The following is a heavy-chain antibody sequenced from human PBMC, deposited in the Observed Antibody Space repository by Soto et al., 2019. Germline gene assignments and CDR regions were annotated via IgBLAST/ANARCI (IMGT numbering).Heavy chain of an antibody. CDR3: AKTPITIFGLANSFFDY. J-gene: IGHJ4*02. CDR1: GFAFGSYA. Sequence: GGSLRLSCAASGFAFGSYAISWVRQAPGKGLEWVSTVSTSGDNTYYADSVKGRFTISRDNSKNTLDLQMNSLRAEDTAVYYCAKTPITIFGLANSFFDYWGQGALVTVSS. D-gene: IGHD3-3*01. V-gene: IGHV3-23*01. CDR2: VSTSGDNT.